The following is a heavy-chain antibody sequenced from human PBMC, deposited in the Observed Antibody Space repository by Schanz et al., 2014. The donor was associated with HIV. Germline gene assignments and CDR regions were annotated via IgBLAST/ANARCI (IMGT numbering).Heavy chain of an antibody. CDR2: ISGSGGKV. CDR1: GFTFNDFA. CDR3: AKGYTSSSVFNL. D-gene: IGHD6-6*01. Sequence: VQLVESGGGLVQPGGSLTLSCGGSGFTFNDFAMSWVRQAPGKGLEWVSTISGSGGKVFYADSLKGRFTISRDNFKNTLDLQMDSLRPDDTAVYYCAKGYTSSSVFNLWGRGTLVTVSS. J-gene: IGHJ2*01. V-gene: IGHV3-23*04.